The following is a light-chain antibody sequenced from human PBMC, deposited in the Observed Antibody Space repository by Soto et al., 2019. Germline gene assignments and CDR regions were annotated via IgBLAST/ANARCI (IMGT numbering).Light chain of an antibody. Sequence: QTVVTQEPSFSVSPGGTVTLTCGLSSGSVSTSYYPSWYQQTPGQAPRTLIYSTSTRSSGVPDRFSGSILGNKAALTITGAQADDESDYYCVLYVGSGIWVFGGGTQLTVL. CDR3: VLYVGSGIWV. J-gene: IGLJ3*02. V-gene: IGLV8-61*01. CDR1: SGSVSTSYY. CDR2: STS.